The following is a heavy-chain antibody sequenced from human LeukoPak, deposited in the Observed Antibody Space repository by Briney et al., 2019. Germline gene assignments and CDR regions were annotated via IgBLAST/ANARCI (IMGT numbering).Heavy chain of an antibody. CDR2: IIPILGIA. D-gene: IGHD6-13*01. Sequence: SVKVSCKASGGTFSSYAISWVRQAPGQGLEWMGRIIPILGIANYAQKFQGRVTITADKSTSTAYMELSSLRSEDTAVYYCARDGERRIAAAGLWHYWGQGTLVTVPS. CDR1: GGTFSSYA. CDR3: ARDGERRIAAAGLWHY. J-gene: IGHJ4*02. V-gene: IGHV1-69*04.